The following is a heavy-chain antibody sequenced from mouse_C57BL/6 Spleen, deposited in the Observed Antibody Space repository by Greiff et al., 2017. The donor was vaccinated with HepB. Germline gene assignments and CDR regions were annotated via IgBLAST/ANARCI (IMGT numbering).Heavy chain of an antibody. CDR1: GFTFSSYA. V-gene: IGHV5-4*01. D-gene: IGHD1-1*01. Sequence: EVHLVESGGGLVKPGGSLKLSCAASGFTFSSYAMSWVRQTPEKRLEWVATISDGGSYTYYPDNVKGRFTISRDNAKNNLYLQMSHLKSEDTAMYYCARDLNGSRGAWFAYWGQGTLVTVSA. CDR3: ARDLNGSRGAWFAY. CDR2: ISDGGSYT. J-gene: IGHJ3*01.